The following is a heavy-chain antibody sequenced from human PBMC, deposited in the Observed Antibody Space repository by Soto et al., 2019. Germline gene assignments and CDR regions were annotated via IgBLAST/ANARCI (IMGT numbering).Heavy chain of an antibody. V-gene: IGHV4-34*01. D-gene: IGHD6-6*01. CDR3: ARAPKVSGSSQTRPDF. Sequence: SETLSLTGSIYIGSCSGYYWSWIRQPPGKGLEWIGEISQSGNTNYSPSLKSRVSISIDTSKKQFSLNLASVSAADTAVYYCARAPKVSGSSQTRPDFWGQGTLVTVS. CDR1: IGSCSGYY. J-gene: IGHJ4*02. CDR2: ISQSGNT.